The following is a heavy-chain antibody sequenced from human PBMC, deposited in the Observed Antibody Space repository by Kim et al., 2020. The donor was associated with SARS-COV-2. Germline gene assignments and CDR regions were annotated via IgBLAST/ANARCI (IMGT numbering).Heavy chain of an antibody. CDR3: ARVFSGGELPNYYYYGMDV. Sequence: GGSLRLSCAASGFTVSSNYMSWVRQAPGKGLEWVSVIYSGGSTYYADSVKGRFTISRDNSKNTLYLQMNSLRAEDTAVYYCARVFSGGELPNYYYYGMDVWGQGTTVTVSS. V-gene: IGHV3-66*01. CDR1: GFTVSSNY. J-gene: IGHJ6*02. D-gene: IGHD3-10*01. CDR2: IYSGGST.